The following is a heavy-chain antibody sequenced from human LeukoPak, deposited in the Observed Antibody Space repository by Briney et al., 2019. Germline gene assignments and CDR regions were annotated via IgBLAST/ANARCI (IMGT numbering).Heavy chain of an antibody. CDR1: GFTFNRYS. Sequence: GGSLRLSCAATGFTFNRYSMNWVRQAPGKGLEWVAYISSSGTGIYYADSVKGRFAISRDNAKNSVYLQMNSLRGEDTAVYHCAASYSETQLYYFDYWGQGNLVTVSS. CDR2: ISSSGTGI. J-gene: IGHJ4*02. D-gene: IGHD1-26*01. V-gene: IGHV3-48*01. CDR3: AASYSETQLYYFDY.